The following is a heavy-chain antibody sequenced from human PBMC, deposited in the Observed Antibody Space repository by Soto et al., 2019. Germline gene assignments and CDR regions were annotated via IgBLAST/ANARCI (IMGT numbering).Heavy chain of an antibody. V-gene: IGHV1-18*01. J-gene: IGHJ6*02. CDR1: GYIFTSYS. CDR2: ISAYNGNT. D-gene: IGHD3-9*01. CDR3: SRERYFDWTTADYYGMDV. Sequence: ASVKVSCKASGYIFTSYSINWVRQAPGQGLEWMGWISAYNGNTNYAQKLQGRVTMTTDTSTSTAYMELRSLRSDDTAVYYCSRERYFDWTTADYYGMDVWGQGTTVTVSS.